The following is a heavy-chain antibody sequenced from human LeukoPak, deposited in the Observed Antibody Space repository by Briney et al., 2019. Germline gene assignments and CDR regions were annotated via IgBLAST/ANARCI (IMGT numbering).Heavy chain of an antibody. CDR3: ARDSPRTGP. Sequence: GGSLRLSCAASGFTFSNYWMHWVRQVPGKGLVWVSHIDSDGSGTTYADSVKGRFTISRDNARNTLYLQMNSLRDEDTAVYYCARDSPRTGPWGQGTLVTVSS. D-gene: IGHD1-1*01. V-gene: IGHV3-74*01. CDR2: IDSDGSGT. CDR1: GFTFSNYW. J-gene: IGHJ5*02.